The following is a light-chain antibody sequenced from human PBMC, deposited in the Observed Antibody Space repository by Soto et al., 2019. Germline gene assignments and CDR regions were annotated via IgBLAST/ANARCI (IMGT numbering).Light chain of an antibody. Sequence: TVLTQSPGGLSLSSGERATLSCRASQTVVSNNLAWYQHRPGQPPKLLIYGTFNRATGTPDRFSGSESGRDYTLSISRLDPEDSAVYYCQQYGDSITFGGGTKLEIK. CDR3: QQYGDSIT. CDR1: QTVVSNN. J-gene: IGKJ4*01. CDR2: GTF. V-gene: IGKV3-20*01.